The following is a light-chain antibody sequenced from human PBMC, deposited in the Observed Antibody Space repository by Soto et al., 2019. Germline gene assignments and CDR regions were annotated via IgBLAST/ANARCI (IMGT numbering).Light chain of an antibody. CDR2: GAS. CDR1: QSVSST. CDR3: QQYNNWRT. V-gene: IGKV3-15*01. Sequence: EIVVTQSPATLSVSPGERATLSCRASQSVSSTLAWYQPKPGQAPRILIYGASTSATGIPARFSGSGSGTEFTLTISSLQSEDFADYYCQQYNNWRTFGQGTKVDIK. J-gene: IGKJ1*01.